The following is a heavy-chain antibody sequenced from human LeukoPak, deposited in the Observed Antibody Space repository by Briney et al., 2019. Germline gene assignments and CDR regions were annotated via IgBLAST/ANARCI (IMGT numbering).Heavy chain of an antibody. CDR2: IYTSGST. D-gene: IGHD3-22*01. Sequence: SETLSLTCTVSGGSISSGSYYWSWIRQPAGKGLEWIGRIYTSGSTNYNPSLKSRVTISVDTSKNQFSLKLSSVTAADTAVYYCARVIGVTMMENAFDIWGQGTMVTVSS. CDR1: GGSISSGSYY. V-gene: IGHV4-61*02. CDR3: ARVIGVTMMENAFDI. J-gene: IGHJ3*02.